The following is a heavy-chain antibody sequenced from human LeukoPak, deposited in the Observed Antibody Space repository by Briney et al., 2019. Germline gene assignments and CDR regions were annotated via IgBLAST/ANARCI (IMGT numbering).Heavy chain of an antibody. Sequence: GGSLRLSCAASGFTVSSNYMSWVRQAPGKGLEWVSLIYSGGGTYYADSVKGRFTISRDNSKNTLYLQMNSLRAEDTAVYYCAITIIRGVSHDAFDIWGQGTMVTVSS. J-gene: IGHJ3*02. CDR1: GFTVSSNY. D-gene: IGHD3-10*01. CDR3: AITIIRGVSHDAFDI. V-gene: IGHV3-66*01. CDR2: IYSGGGT.